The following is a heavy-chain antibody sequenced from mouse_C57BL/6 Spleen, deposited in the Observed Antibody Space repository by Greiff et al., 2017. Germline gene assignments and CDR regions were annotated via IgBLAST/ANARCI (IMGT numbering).Heavy chain of an antibody. Sequence: VQLQQPGAELVKPGASVKLSCKASGYTFTSYWMQWVKQRPGQGLEWIGEIDPSDSYTNYNQKFKGKATLTVDTSSSTAYMQLSSLTSEDSAVYYCARSTTVVKDGWGHGTTLTVSS. D-gene: IGHD1-1*01. V-gene: IGHV1-50*01. J-gene: IGHJ2*01. CDR2: IDPSDSYT. CDR1: GYTFTSYW. CDR3: ARSTTVVKDG.